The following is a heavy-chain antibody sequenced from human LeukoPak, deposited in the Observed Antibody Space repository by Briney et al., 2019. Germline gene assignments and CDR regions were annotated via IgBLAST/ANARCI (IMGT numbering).Heavy chain of an antibody. CDR3: ASTTPPPIAAPGTRGLGYYGMDV. CDR1: GYTFTGYY. J-gene: IGHJ6*02. D-gene: IGHD6-13*01. V-gene: IGHV1-69*13. CDR2: IIPIFGTA. Sequence: SVKVSCKASGYTFTGYYMHWVRQAPGQGLEWMGGIIPIFGTANYTQKFQGRVTITADESTSTAYMELSSLRSADMAVYYCASTTPPPIAAPGTRGLGYYGMDVWGQGTTVTVSS.